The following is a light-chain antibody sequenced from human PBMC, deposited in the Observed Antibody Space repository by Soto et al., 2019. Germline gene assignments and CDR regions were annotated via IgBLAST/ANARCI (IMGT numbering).Light chain of an antibody. Sequence: QSALTQPASVSGSPGQSITISCTGTTSDVGAYNYVSWYQQHPGKAPKLMIYDVSNRPSGVSNRVSGSKSGNTASLTISGLQAEDEADYYCSSYTSSNTLVFGGGTQLTVL. V-gene: IGLV2-14*01. CDR1: TSDVGAYNY. J-gene: IGLJ2*01. CDR2: DVS. CDR3: SSYTSSNTLV.